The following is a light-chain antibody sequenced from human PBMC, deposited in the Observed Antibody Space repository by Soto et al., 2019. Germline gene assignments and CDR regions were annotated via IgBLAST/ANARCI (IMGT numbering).Light chain of an antibody. CDR1: QSVSSSY. V-gene: IGKV3-20*01. J-gene: IGKJ5*01. CDR3: QLYRRSSIT. CDR2: GAS. Sequence: ETVLTQSPGTLSVSPGESATLSCRASQSVSSSYLAWYQQKRGQAPRLLIYGASSRATGVPDRFTGSGSGTDFTLTITRLEPEDFAVYFCQLYRRSSITFGQGTRLEIK.